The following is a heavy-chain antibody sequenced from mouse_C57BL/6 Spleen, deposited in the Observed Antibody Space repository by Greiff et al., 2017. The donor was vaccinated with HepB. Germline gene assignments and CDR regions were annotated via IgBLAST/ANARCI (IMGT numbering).Heavy chain of an antibody. D-gene: IGHD4-1*01. J-gene: IGHJ4*01. V-gene: IGHV1-26*01. CDR3: ARETGTEAMDY. Sequence: VQLQQSGPELVKPGASVKISCKASGYTFTDYYMNWVKPSHGKSLEWIGDINPNNGGTSYNQKFKGKATLTVDKSSSTAYMELRSLTSEDSAVYYCARETGTEAMDYWGQGTSVTVSS. CDR2: INPNNGGT. CDR1: GYTFTDYY.